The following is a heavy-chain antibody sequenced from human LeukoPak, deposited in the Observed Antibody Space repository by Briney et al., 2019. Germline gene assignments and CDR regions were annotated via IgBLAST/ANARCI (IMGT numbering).Heavy chain of an antibody. Sequence: AGGSLRLSCTASGFTVSGNYMNWVRQAPGKGLEWISHISNFGDIIHYADSVEGRFTISRDNAKNSLYLQMDSLRAEDTAVYYCAKDATAVVGTVYMDVWGKGTTVTISS. D-gene: IGHD6-13*01. V-gene: IGHV3-11*04. CDR1: GFTVSGNY. J-gene: IGHJ6*03. CDR3: AKDATAVVGTVYMDV. CDR2: ISNFGDII.